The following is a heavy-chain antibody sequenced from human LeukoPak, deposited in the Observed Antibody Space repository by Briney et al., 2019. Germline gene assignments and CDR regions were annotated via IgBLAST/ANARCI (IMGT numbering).Heavy chain of an antibody. J-gene: IGHJ3*02. CDR2: ISAYNGNT. Sequence: ASVKVSCKASGYTFTSYGISWVRQAPGQGLEWVGWISAYNGNTNYAQKLQGRVTMTTDTSTSTAYMELSSLRSEDTAVYYCARVPPIGSWYGWDIWGQGTMVTVSS. V-gene: IGHV1-18*01. CDR3: ARVPPIGSWYGWDI. D-gene: IGHD6-13*01. CDR1: GYTFTSYG.